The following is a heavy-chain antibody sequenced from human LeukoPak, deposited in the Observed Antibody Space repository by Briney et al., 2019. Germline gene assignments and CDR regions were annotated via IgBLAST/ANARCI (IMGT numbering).Heavy chain of an antibody. D-gene: IGHD2-2*01. CDR2: INQSGST. CDR3: ARGKGQYCSSTSCYGLDFDY. Sequence: SETLSLTCAVYGGSFSGYYWSWIRQPPGKGLEWIGEINQSGSTNYNPSLKSRVTISVDTSKNQFSLKLSSVTAADTAVYYCARGKGQYCSSTSCYGLDFDYWGQGTLVTVSS. CDR1: GGSFSGYY. V-gene: IGHV4-34*01. J-gene: IGHJ4*02.